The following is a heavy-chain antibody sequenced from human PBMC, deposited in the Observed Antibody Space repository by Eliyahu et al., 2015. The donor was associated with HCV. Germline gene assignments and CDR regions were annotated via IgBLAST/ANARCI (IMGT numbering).Heavy chain of an antibody. J-gene: IGHJ5*02. D-gene: IGHD2-2*01. CDR2: INHSGST. V-gene: IGHV4-34*01. Sequence: QVQLQQWDAGLLKPSETLSLTCAVYGGSFSGYYCSWIXQPPGKGLEWIGEINHSGSTNYNPSLKSRXTISVDTSKNQFSLKLSSVTAAETAVYYCARGPSKGARYCSSTSCYGGHWFDPWGQGTLVTVSS. CDR1: GGSFSGYY. CDR3: ARGPSKGARYCSSTSCYGGHWFDP.